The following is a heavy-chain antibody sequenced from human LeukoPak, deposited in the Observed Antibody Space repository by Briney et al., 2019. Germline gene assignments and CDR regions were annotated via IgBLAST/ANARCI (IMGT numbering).Heavy chain of an antibody. CDR2: ISGSGGST. CDR3: AKAYSSGYWDYFDY. Sequence: GGSLRLSCAASGFTFRNYAMSWVRQAPGKGLEWVSGISGSGGSTYYADSVKGRFPISRDNSENTLYMEMNSLRAEDSAVYYCAKAYSSGYWDYFDYWGQGTLVTVSS. D-gene: IGHD3-22*01. V-gene: IGHV3-23*01. CDR1: GFTFRNYA. J-gene: IGHJ4*02.